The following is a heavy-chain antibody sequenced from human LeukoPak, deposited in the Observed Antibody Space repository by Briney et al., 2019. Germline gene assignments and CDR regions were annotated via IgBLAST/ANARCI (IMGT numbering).Heavy chain of an antibody. CDR2: INSNSAKT. J-gene: IGHJ3*02. CDR3: ERALIRDAFDI. V-gene: IGHV1-2*05. CDR1: XYTFTGYY. Sequence: ASVXXXXXXSXYTFTGYYIHWVRQAPGQGLEWMGRINSNSAKTNYAQKFQGRVTITGETSISKAYMELSRLRDDDTDVYYCERALIRDAFDIWGQGTMVTVSS.